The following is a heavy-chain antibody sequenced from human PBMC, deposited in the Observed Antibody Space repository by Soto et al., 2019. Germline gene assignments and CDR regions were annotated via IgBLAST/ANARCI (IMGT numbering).Heavy chain of an antibody. V-gene: IGHV4-4*02. Sequence: QVQLQESGPGLVKPSGTLSLTCAVSGDSVSSPYWWCWVRQPPGKGLEWIGEVFHTGTTRYNPSLRSRVTISMDKSHNQFSLDLSSVTAADTAVYYCARSAGWYAVHSWGPGTLVVVSS. J-gene: IGHJ4*02. D-gene: IGHD6-19*01. CDR1: GDSVSSPYW. CDR2: VFHTGTT. CDR3: ARSAGWYAVHS.